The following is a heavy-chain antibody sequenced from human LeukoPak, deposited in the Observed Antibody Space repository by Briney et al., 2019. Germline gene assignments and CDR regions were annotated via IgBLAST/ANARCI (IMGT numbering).Heavy chain of an antibody. CDR2: IRYDGSNK. J-gene: IGHJ4*02. D-gene: IGHD5-24*01. CDR3: ARDRSDGYNKNDY. V-gene: IGHV3-30*02. CDR1: GFTFSSYG. Sequence: GGSLRLSCAASGFTFSSYGMHWVRQAPGKGLEWVTFIRYDGSNKYYTDSVEGRFTISRDNAKNTLYLQMNSLRVEDTAVYYCARDRSDGYNKNDYWGQGTLVTASP.